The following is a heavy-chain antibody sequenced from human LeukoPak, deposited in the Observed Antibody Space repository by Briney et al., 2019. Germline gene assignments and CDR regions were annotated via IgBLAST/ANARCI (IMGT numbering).Heavy chain of an antibody. CDR2: IYPGDSDT. D-gene: IGHD6-13*01. CDR3: ARRQGQQLNYYYYYGMDV. Sequence: GESLKISCKGSGYSFSSYWIVWVRQMPGKGLEWMGIIYPGDSDTRYSPSFQGQVTISADKSISTAYLQWSSLKASDTAMYYCARRQGQQLNYYYYYGMDVWGQGTTVTVSS. V-gene: IGHV5-51*01. J-gene: IGHJ6*02. CDR1: GYSFSSYW.